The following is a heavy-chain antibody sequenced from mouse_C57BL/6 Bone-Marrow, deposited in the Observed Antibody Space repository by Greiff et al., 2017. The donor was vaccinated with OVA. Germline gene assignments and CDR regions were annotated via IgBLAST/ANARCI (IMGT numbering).Heavy chain of an antibody. J-gene: IGHJ3*01. D-gene: IGHD2-4*01. Sequence: VQLQQSGPELVKPGASVKISCKASGYAFSSSWMNWVKQRPGKGLEWIGRIYPGDGDTNYNGKFKGSATMTADKSSSTTYMQLSSLTSEDSAVYVCASAYDYDGFAYWGQGTLVTVSA. CDR3: ASAYDYDGFAY. CDR2: IYPGDGDT. CDR1: GYAFSSSW. V-gene: IGHV1-82*01.